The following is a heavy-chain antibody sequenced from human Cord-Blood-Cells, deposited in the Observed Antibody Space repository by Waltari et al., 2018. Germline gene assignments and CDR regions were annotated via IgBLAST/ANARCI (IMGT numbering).Heavy chain of an antibody. J-gene: IGHJ6*02. CDR2: LSGSGGST. V-gene: IGHV3-23*01. D-gene: IGHD2-2*01. CDR1: GFTFSSYA. Sequence: EVQLLESGGGLVQPGGSLRLSCAASGFTFSSYAMSWVRQAPGKGLEWVSALSGSGGSTYYAASGKGRFTTSREKCKNTWYLQMNSRRAEDTAVYYCAKEDCSSTSCYYYYGMDVWGQGTTVTVSS. CDR3: AKEDCSSTSCYYYYGMDV.